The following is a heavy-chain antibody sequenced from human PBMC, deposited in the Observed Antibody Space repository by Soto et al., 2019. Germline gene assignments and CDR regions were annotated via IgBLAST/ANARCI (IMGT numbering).Heavy chain of an antibody. CDR2: IIPIFGTA. CDR3: ASYVWGSYRPQYFDY. J-gene: IGHJ4*02. V-gene: IGHV1-69*13. Sequence: SVKVSCKASGGTFSSYAISWVRQAPGQGLEWMGGIIPIFGTANYAQKFQGRVTITADESTSTAYMELSSLRSEDTAVYYCASYVWGSYRPQYFDYWGQGTLVTVSS. CDR1: GGTFSSYA. D-gene: IGHD3-16*02.